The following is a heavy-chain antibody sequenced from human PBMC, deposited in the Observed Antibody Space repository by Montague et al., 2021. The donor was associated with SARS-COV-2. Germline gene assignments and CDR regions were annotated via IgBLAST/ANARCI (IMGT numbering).Heavy chain of an antibody. D-gene: IGHD3-22*01. J-gene: IGHJ4*02. V-gene: IGHV4-31*03. CDR1: GGSISSDGYY. CDR3: AGLSPYYFDSSGCYHHTFDY. Sequence: TLSLTCTVSGGSISSDGYYWSWLPPHTGKDLEWIVYIYYSSSNYYTPSRRIRVTVSIATSKNHFPLKLMSVTAAATAVYYCAGLSPYYFDSSGCYHHTFDYWGQGTLVTVSS. CDR2: IYYSSSN.